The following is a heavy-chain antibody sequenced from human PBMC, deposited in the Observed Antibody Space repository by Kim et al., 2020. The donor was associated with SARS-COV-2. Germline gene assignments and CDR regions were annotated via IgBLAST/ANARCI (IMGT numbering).Heavy chain of an antibody. J-gene: IGHJ3*02. Sequence: YYKSSLKSRVAKSVDTSKIQISLKVSSVTAADTAVYYCARDLTGKNDAFDIWGQGTMVTVSS. D-gene: IGHD3-9*01. CDR3: ARDLTGKNDAFDI. V-gene: IGHV4-39*06.